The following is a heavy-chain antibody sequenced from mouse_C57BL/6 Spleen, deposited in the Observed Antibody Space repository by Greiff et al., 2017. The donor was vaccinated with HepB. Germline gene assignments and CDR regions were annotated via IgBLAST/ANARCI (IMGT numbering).Heavy chain of an antibody. CDR3: ARGGAFDCLAY. J-gene: IGHJ3*01. V-gene: IGHV1-53*01. CDR1: GYTFTSYW. Sequence: QVQLQQPGTELVKPGASVKLSCKASGYTFTSYWMHWVKQRPGQGLEWIGNINPSNGGTIYNEKFKSKATLTVDKSSSTAYMQLSSLTSEDSAVYSVARGGAFDCLAYWGQGTLVTVSA. CDR2: INPSNGGT.